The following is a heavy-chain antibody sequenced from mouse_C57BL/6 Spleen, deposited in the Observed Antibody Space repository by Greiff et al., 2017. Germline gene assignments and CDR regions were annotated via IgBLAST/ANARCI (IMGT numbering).Heavy chain of an antibody. CDR3: TRDPAYDYWYFDV. CDR1: GFTFSSYA. D-gene: IGHD2-3*01. V-gene: IGHV5-9-1*02. CDR2: ISSGGDYI. J-gene: IGHJ1*03. Sequence: DVMLVESGEGLVKPGGSLKLSCAASGFTFSSYAMSWVRQTPEKRLEWVAYISSGGDYIYYADTVKGRFTISRDNARNTLYLQMSSLKSEDTAMYYCTRDPAYDYWYFDVWGTGTTVTVSS.